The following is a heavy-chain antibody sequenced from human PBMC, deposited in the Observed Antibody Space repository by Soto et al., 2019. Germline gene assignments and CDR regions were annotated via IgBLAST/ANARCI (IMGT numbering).Heavy chain of an antibody. D-gene: IGHD6-6*01. V-gene: IGHV3-21*01. CDR1: GFTFSSYS. Sequence: PGGSLRLSCAASGFTFSSYSMNWVRQAPGKGLEWVSSISSSSSYIYYADSVKGRFTISRDNAKNSLYLQMNSLRAEDTAVYYCARDGLEGIAARPDAYYYYGMDVWGQGTTVTVSS. CDR3: ARDGLEGIAARPDAYYYYGMDV. CDR2: ISSSSSYI. J-gene: IGHJ6*02.